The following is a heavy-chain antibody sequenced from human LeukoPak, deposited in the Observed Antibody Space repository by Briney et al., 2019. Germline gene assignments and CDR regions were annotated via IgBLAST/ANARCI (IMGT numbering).Heavy chain of an antibody. J-gene: IGHJ4*02. CDR1: GFTFTSSA. Sequence: ASVKVSCKASGFTFTSSAIQWVRQARGQRLEWIGWIVVGSGNTNYAQKFQERVTITRDMSTSTAYMELSSLRSEDTAVYYCAAGGSGSYSHFDYWGQGTLVTVSS. D-gene: IGHD3-10*01. CDR2: IVVGSGNT. CDR3: AAGGSGSYSHFDY. V-gene: IGHV1-58*02.